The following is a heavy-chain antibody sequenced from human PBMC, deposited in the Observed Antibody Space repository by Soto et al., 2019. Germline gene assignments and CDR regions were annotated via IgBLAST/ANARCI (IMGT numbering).Heavy chain of an antibody. Sequence: GASVKVSCKASGYTFTGYYMHWVRQAPGQGLEWMGWINPNSGGTNYAQKFQGRVTMTRDTSISTAYMELSRLRSDDTAVYYCARATLGGSDYGLPSDYWGQGTLVTVSS. V-gene: IGHV1-2*02. CDR1: GYTFTGYY. D-gene: IGHD5-12*01. J-gene: IGHJ4*02. CDR2: INPNSGGT. CDR3: ARATLGGSDYGLPSDY.